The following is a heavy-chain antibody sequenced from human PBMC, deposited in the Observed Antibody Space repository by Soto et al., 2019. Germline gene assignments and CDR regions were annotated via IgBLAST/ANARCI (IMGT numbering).Heavy chain of an antibody. J-gene: IGHJ4*02. CDR2: INSDGTL. D-gene: IGHD3-10*01. Sequence: PGGSLRLSCVASGFTFRIYSMHWVRQVPGKGLVWVSRINSDGTLDYADSVKGRFTISRDNAKNTLYLQMNSLRTEDTAIYYCARDDEGGSYCDLGYWGQGTLVTVSS. V-gene: IGHV3-74*01. CDR3: ARDDEGGSYCDLGY. CDR1: GFTFRIYS.